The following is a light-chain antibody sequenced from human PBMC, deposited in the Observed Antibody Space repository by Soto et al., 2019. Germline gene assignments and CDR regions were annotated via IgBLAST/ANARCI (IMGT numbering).Light chain of an antibody. CDR3: QQYDYLVT. V-gene: IGKV3-11*01. J-gene: IGKJ1*01. CDR2: DAS. Sequence: EIVLTQSPATLSLSPGERATLSCRASQSVSSYLAWYQQKPGQAPRLLIYDASNRATGIPARFSGSGSGTDFTLTISSLEPEDFAVYYCQQYDYLVTFGQGTKVDIK. CDR1: QSVSSY.